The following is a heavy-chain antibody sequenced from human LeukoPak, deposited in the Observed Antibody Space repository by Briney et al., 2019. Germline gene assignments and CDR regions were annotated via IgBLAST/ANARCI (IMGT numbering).Heavy chain of an antibody. D-gene: IGHD3-16*01. J-gene: IGHJ4*02. V-gene: IGHV4-59*05. CDR1: GGSISSYY. Sequence: SETLSLTCTVSGGSISSYYWSWIRQPPGKGLEWIGSIYYSGSTYYNPSLKSRVTISVDTSKNQFSLKLSSVTAADTAVYYCARGNPLGSYDWYYFDYWGQGTLVTVSS. CDR3: ARGNPLGSYDWYYFDY. CDR2: IYYSGST.